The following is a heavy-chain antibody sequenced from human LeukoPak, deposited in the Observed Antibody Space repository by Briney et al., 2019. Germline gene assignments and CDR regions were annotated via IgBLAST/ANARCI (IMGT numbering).Heavy chain of an antibody. Sequence: GGSLRLSCAASGFIVSHKYMAWVRQAPGKGLEWLSIIYAGGNSVSADSVKGRFIISRDNAKKSMYLQMNSLRADDTAVYYCAREVSGWRGGAFDLWGQGTMVTVSS. D-gene: IGHD6-19*01. CDR2: IYAGGNS. CDR3: AREVSGWRGGAFDL. V-gene: IGHV3-66*01. CDR1: GFIVSHKY. J-gene: IGHJ3*01.